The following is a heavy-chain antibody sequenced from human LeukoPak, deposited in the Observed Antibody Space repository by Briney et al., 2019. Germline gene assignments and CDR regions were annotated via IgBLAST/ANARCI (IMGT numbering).Heavy chain of an antibody. CDR1: GFTFSSYS. Sequence: GGSLRLSCAASGFTFSSYSMNWVRQAPGKGLEWVSSISSSSSYIYYADSVKGRFTISRDNAKNSLYLQMNSLRAEDTAVYYCARDELHDILTGYPLPFDYWGQGTLVTVSS. CDR2: ISSSSSYI. CDR3: ARDELHDILTGYPLPFDY. J-gene: IGHJ4*02. V-gene: IGHV3-21*01. D-gene: IGHD3-9*01.